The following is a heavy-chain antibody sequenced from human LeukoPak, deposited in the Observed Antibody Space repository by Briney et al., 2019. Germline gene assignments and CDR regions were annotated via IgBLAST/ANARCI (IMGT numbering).Heavy chain of an antibody. CDR3: VRGGHFDD. V-gene: IGHV6-1*01. Sequence: SQTLSLACAISGDSVSSSSSAWNWVRQSPSRGLEWQGKTDDRAKWYNNYAKAVNSRIAINPNTSKNQFSLHLYSVTPEDTAVYYCVRGGHFDDWGQGTLVTVSS. J-gene: IGHJ4*02. D-gene: IGHD3-16*01. CDR2: TDDRAKWYN. CDR1: GDSVSSSSSA.